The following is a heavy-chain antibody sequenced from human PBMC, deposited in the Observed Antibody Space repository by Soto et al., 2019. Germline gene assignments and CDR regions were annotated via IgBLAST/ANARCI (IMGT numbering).Heavy chain of an antibody. V-gene: IGHV1-18*01. CDR1: GYTFISYG. D-gene: IGHD5-18*01. CDR2: VNIYNDKT. J-gene: IGHJ4*02. Sequence: QVQLVQSGPEVKKPGASVKVSCQASGYTFISYGINWVRQAPGQGLEWMGWVNIYNDKTNYAQKFQGRVTMTTDTAPSTAYLELKSLRSADTAVYYCARERGGYSYGDCWGQGTLVTVSS. CDR3: ARERGGYSYGDC.